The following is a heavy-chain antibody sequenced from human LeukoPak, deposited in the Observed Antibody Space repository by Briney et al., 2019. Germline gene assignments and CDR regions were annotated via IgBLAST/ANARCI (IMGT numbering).Heavy chain of an antibody. CDR3: ARRVTAIGYYYYGMDV. CDR2: ISAYNGNT. CDR1: GYTFTSYG. J-gene: IGHJ6*02. D-gene: IGHD2-21*02. Sequence: ASVKVSCKASGYTFTSYGISWVRQAPGQGLEWLGWISAYNGNTNYAQKLQGRVTMTTDTSTSTAYMELRSLRSDDTAVYYCARRVTAIGYYYYGMDVWGQGTTVTVSS. V-gene: IGHV1-18*01.